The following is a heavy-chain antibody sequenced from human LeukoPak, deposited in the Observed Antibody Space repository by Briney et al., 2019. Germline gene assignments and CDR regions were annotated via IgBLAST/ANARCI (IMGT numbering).Heavy chain of an antibody. Sequence: ASVKVSCKASGYTFTGYYMHWVRQAPGQGLEWMGWISAYNGNTNYAQKLQGRVTMTTDTSTSTAYMELRSLRSDDTAVYYCARGSIAARRVWFDPWGQGTLDTVSS. CDR3: ARGSIAARRVWFDP. CDR1: GYTFTGYY. J-gene: IGHJ5*02. CDR2: ISAYNGNT. V-gene: IGHV1-18*04. D-gene: IGHD6-6*01.